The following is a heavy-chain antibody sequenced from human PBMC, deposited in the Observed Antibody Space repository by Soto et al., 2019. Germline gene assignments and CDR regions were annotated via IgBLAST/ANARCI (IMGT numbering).Heavy chain of an antibody. J-gene: IGHJ6*02. CDR2: ISYDGSNK. CDR1: GFTFSSYA. Sequence: QVQLVESGGGVVQPGRSLRLSCAASGFTFSSYAMHWVRQAPGKGLEWVAVISYDGSNKYYADSVKGRFTISRDNSKNTLYLQMNSLRAEDTAVYYCAREREVRGVINYYGMDVWGQGTKVTVSS. D-gene: IGHD3-10*01. V-gene: IGHV3-30-3*01. CDR3: AREREVRGVINYYGMDV.